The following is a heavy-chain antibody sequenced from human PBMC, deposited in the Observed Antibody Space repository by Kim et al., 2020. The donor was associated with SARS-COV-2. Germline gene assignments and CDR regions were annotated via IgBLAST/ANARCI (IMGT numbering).Heavy chain of an antibody. V-gene: IGHV3-73*01. CDR3: TRNAVGGYNWFDP. Sequence: GGSLRLSCAASGFTFSGSAMHWVRQASGKGLEWVGRIRSKANSYATAYAASVKGRFTISRDDSKNTAYLQMNSLKTEDTAVYYCTRNAVGGYNWFDPWGQGTLVTVSS. CDR2: IRSKANSYAT. D-gene: IGHD1-26*01. J-gene: IGHJ5*02. CDR1: GFTFSGSA.